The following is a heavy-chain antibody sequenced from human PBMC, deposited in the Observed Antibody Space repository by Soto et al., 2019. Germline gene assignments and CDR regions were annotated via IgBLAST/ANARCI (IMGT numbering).Heavy chain of an antibody. CDR2: INAGNGNT. CDR1: GYTFTSYA. CDR3: ARDRGGIAAAGTSFFAPY. Sequence: ASVKVSCKASGYTFTSYAIHWVRQAPGQRLEWMGWINAGNGNTKYSQKFQGRVTITRDTSASTAYMELSSLRSEDTAVYYCARDRGGIAAAGTSFFAPYWGQGTLVTVSS. J-gene: IGHJ4*02. D-gene: IGHD6-13*01. V-gene: IGHV1-3*01.